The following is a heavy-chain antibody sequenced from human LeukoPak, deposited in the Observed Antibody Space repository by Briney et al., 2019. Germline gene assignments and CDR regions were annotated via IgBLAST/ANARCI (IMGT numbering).Heavy chain of an antibody. J-gene: IGHJ6*03. CDR2: ISGNGIST. CDR1: GFTFTNYA. D-gene: IGHD1-1*01. Sequence: HSGGSLRLSCAASGFTFTNYAMSWVRQAPGKGLEWVSGISGNGISTYYADSVKGRFTISRDNSKSTLYLQMDSLRADDTAVYYCAKELSWNYYYYYSMDVWGKGTTVTVSS. CDR3: AKELSWNYYYYYSMDV. V-gene: IGHV3-23*01.